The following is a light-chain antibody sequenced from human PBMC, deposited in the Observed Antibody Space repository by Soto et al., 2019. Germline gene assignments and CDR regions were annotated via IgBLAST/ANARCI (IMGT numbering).Light chain of an antibody. V-gene: IGKV3-11*01. CDR1: QSVSTY. J-gene: IGKJ4*01. CDR3: HQRTNWPLT. CDR2: DAS. Sequence: EIVLTQSPATLSLSPGERATLSCRASQSVSTYLGWYQQKPGQVPRLVIYDASNRATGIPARFSGSGSGTDFTLTISSVEPDDFAVYYCHQRTNWPLTFGGGTKVEIK.